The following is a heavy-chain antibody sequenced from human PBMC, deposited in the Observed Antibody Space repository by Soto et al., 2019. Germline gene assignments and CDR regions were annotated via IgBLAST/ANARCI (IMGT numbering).Heavy chain of an antibody. CDR3: VRASGNYFFDY. Sequence: EVQLVESGGGLVQPGGSLRLSCAVSGFTFSNYWMHWVGQAPGKGLVWVSRIKSNGSITTYADSVKGRFTISRDNAKNTLYLQMNNVRAEDTAVYYCVRASGNYFFDYWGQGTLVTVSS. V-gene: IGHV3-74*01. CDR1: GFTFSNYW. D-gene: IGHD1-26*01. CDR2: IKSNGSIT. J-gene: IGHJ4*02.